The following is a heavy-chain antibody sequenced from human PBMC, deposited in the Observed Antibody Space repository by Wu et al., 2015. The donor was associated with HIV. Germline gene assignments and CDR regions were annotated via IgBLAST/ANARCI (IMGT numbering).Heavy chain of an antibody. V-gene: IGHV1-69*13. CDR2: IIPIFGTA. D-gene: IGHD2-2*01. CDR1: GGTFSYSA. CDR3: ARGVAMTPFDP. Sequence: QLVQSGAEVKKPGSSVKVSCKASGGTFSYSAIAWVRQAPGQGLEWMGGIIPIFGTANYAQKFQGRVTITADESTSTAYMELSSLRSEDTAVYYCARGVAMTPFDPWGQGTLVTVSS. J-gene: IGHJ5*02.